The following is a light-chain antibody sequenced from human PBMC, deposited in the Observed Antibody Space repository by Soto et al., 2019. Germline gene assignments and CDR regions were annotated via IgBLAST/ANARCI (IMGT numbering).Light chain of an antibody. Sequence: VLTQSPVTLSLSPGDRATLSCRASQTVPRNYLAWYQQRPGQTPRLLISGPSSRATGIPDRFSGSGYGTDGSLIINRLEPEDFAVYYWHQYATSPLTFGQGTKEDIK. CDR1: QTVPRNY. V-gene: IGKV3-20*01. CDR3: HQYATSPLT. J-gene: IGKJ1*01. CDR2: GPS.